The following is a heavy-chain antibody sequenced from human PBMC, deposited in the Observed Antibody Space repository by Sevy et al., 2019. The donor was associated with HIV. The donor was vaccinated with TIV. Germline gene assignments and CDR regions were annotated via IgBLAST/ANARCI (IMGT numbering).Heavy chain of an antibody. Sequence: GGSPRLSCAASGFTFSSYSMNWVRQAPGKGLEWVSSISSSSSYIYYADSVKGRFTISRDNAKNSRYLQMNSLRAEDTAVYYCARHQGSVVVTAILVGGYYYYGMDVWGQGTTVTVSS. CDR2: ISSSSSYI. J-gene: IGHJ6*02. V-gene: IGHV3-21*01. D-gene: IGHD2-21*02. CDR1: GFTFSSYS. CDR3: ARHQGSVVVTAILVGGYYYYGMDV.